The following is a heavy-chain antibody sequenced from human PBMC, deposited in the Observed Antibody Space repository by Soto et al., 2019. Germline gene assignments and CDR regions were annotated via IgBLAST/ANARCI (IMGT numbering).Heavy chain of an antibody. Sequence: PSETLSLTCTVSGGSISSSSYYWGWIRQPPGKGLEWIGSIYYSGSTYYNPSLKSRVTISVDTSKNQFSLKLSSVTAADTAVYYCAIRASSGGWEFDYWGQGTLVTVSS. J-gene: IGHJ4*02. CDR3: AIRASSGGWEFDY. V-gene: IGHV4-39*01. D-gene: IGHD6-19*01. CDR1: GGSISSSSYY. CDR2: IYYSGST.